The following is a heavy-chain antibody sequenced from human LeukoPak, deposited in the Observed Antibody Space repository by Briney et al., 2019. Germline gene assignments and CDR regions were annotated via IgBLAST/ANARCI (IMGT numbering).Heavy chain of an antibody. D-gene: IGHD2-15*01. J-gene: IGHJ4*02. CDR2: ISSSSSYI. Sequence: PGGSLRLSCAASGFTFSSYSMNWVRQAPGKGLEWGSSISSSSSYIYYADSVKGRFTISRDNAKNALYLQMNSLRAEDTAVYYCARESRCSGGSCYSTFDYWGQGTLVTVSS. V-gene: IGHV3-21*01. CDR1: GFTFSSYS. CDR3: ARESRCSGGSCYSTFDY.